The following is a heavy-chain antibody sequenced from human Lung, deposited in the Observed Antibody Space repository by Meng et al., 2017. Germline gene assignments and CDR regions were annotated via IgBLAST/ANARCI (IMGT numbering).Heavy chain of an antibody. CDR3: VRSSAWVRTGFDP. V-gene: IGHV4-39*01. J-gene: IGHJ5*02. D-gene: IGHD6-19*01. CDR1: GGSIITSGYY. CDR2: IGHSGFT. Sequence: QLMGSGPGTGKPSGALPLTCSFSGGSIITSGYYGGWIRQPPGKGLEWIGSIGHSGFTYYTPSLKSRVAVSLDTSKSQFSLMLTSVTAADTAVYYCVRSSAWVRTGFDPWGQGTLVTVSS.